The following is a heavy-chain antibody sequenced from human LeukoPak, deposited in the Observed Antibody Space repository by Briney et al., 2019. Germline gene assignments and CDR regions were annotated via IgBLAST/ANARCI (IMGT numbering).Heavy chain of an antibody. CDR3: ARGGYCSGGSCYSSDAFDI. CDR1: GYTFTSYY. Sequence: AASVKVSCKASGYTFTSYYMHWVRQAPGQGLEWMGIINPSGGSTSYAQKFQGRVTMTTDTSTSTAYMELRSLRSDDTAVYYCARGGYCSGGSCYSSDAFDIWGQGTMVTVSS. D-gene: IGHD2-15*01. V-gene: IGHV1-46*01. J-gene: IGHJ3*02. CDR2: INPSGGST.